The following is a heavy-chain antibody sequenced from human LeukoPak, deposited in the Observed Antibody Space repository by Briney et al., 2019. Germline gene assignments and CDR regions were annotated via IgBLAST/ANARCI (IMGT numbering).Heavy chain of an antibody. Sequence: SETLSLTCTVSGGSISSGDYYWSWIRQPPGKGLEWIGYIYYSGSTYYNPSLKSRVTISVDTSKNQFSLKLSSVTAADTAVYYCARECTSDLDYYYYYTDVWGKGTTVTVSS. D-gene: IGHD2-2*01. CDR3: ARECTSDLDYYYYYTDV. CDR1: GGSISSGDYY. J-gene: IGHJ6*03. CDR2: IYYSGST. V-gene: IGHV4-30-4*08.